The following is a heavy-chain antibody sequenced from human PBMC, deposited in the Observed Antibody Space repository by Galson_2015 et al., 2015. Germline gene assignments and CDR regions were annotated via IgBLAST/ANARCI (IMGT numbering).Heavy chain of an antibody. J-gene: IGHJ3*02. Sequence: PLRLSCAASGFSVRSNYMSWVRQAPGKGLEWVSGIYSGGSTYYADSAKGRFAISRDNSENTVYLQMNSLRAEDTAVYYCVSSVYDPYTFDIWGQGTMVTVSS. CDR3: VSSVYDPYTFDI. D-gene: IGHD5/OR15-5a*01. CDR2: IYSGGST. V-gene: IGHV3-53*01. CDR1: GFSVRSNY.